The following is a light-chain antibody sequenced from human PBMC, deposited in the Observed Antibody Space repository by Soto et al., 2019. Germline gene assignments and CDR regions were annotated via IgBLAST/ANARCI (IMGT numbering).Light chain of an antibody. V-gene: IGKV3-20*01. J-gene: IGKJ4*01. CDR3: QQYFTSLLT. CDR2: GVS. Sequence: EVVLTQSPGTLSLSPGESATLSCRASQSVSSNYLAWYQQKPGQAPRLLIYGVSTRATGIPDRFSGSGSGTDFSLTISRLEPEDFALYYCQQYFTSLLTFGGGTKVDIK. CDR1: QSVSSNY.